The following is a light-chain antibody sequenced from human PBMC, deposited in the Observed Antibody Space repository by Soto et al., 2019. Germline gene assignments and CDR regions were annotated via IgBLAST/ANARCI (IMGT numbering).Light chain of an antibody. CDR2: GAS. Sequence: ERVMTQSPATLSVSPGERATLSCRASQSVSSNVAWYQQKPGQAPRLLIYGASTRATGIPARFSGSGSGTEFNITISSLQSEDFAVYYCQQYNNWPPITFGQGTRLEIK. J-gene: IGKJ5*01. CDR3: QQYNNWPPIT. V-gene: IGKV3-15*01. CDR1: QSVSSN.